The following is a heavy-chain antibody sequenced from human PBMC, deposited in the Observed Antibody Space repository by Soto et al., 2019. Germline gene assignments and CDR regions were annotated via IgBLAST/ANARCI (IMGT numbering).Heavy chain of an antibody. D-gene: IGHD4-17*01. V-gene: IGHV3-23*01. CDR1: GFTFSTYA. Sequence: GGSLRLSCVASGFTFSTYAMSWVRQAPGKGLEWVSALTPSGGETYYADSVKGRFTISRNNSMNALYLQMSSLRIEDTAVYYCAHPRGYGVFDAYDIWGQGTMVTVSS. J-gene: IGHJ3*02. CDR3: AHPRGYGVFDAYDI. CDR2: LTPSGGET.